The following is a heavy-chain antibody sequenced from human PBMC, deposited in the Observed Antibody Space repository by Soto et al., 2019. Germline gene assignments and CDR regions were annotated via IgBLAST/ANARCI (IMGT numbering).Heavy chain of an antibody. J-gene: IGHJ4*02. D-gene: IGHD2-8*02. Sequence: EVQLVESGGDLVQPGGSLRLSCAASGFTFKDYSMTWMRQAPGRGLEWVANIKRDGLEKYYVESVRGRFVISRDNAKNSLFLQMNSVRVEDTAVYYCARHTWWHFDWGQGTLVTVSS. CDR1: GFTFKDYS. V-gene: IGHV3-7*04. CDR2: IKRDGLEK. CDR3: ARHTWWHFD.